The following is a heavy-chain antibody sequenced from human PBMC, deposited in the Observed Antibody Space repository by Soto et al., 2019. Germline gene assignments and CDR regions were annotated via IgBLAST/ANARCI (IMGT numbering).Heavy chain of an antibody. Sequence: QVQLVESGGGVVQPGRSLRLSCAASGFTFSSYGMHWVRQAPGKGLEWVAVIWYDGSNKYYADSVKGRFTISRDNSKNTLYLQMNSLRAEDTAVYYCARDLMQRQLVPKDYYYGMDVWGQGTTFTVSS. CDR1: GFTFSSYG. V-gene: IGHV3-33*01. CDR3: ARDLMQRQLVPKDYYYGMDV. J-gene: IGHJ6*02. CDR2: IWYDGSNK. D-gene: IGHD6-6*01.